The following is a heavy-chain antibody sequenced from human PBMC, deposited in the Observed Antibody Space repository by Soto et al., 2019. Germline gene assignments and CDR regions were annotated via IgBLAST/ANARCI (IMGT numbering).Heavy chain of an antibody. CDR1: GFTFSSYA. CDR3: ARDRANWNYGSLHGFDP. V-gene: IGHV3-30-3*01. J-gene: IGHJ5*02. D-gene: IGHD1-7*01. CDR2: ISYDGSNK. Sequence: QVQLVESGGGVVQPGRSLRLSCAASGFTFSSYAMHWVRQASGKGLEWVAVISYDGSNKYYADSVKGRFTISRDNSKNTLFLQMNSLRAEDTAVYYCARDRANWNYGSLHGFDPWGQGTLVTVSS.